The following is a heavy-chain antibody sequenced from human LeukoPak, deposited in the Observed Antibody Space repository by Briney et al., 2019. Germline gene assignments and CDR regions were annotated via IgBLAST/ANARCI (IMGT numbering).Heavy chain of an antibody. D-gene: IGHD1-7*01. V-gene: IGHV1-18*01. Sequence: ASVKVSSKTSGYTFTSYGVSWVRQAPGQGLEWMGWISGYYGTTNYAQNLQGRVTMTTDTSTNTAYMDLRSLTSDDTAVYYCARSTGTSRNWPFDYWGQGTLVTVSS. J-gene: IGHJ4*02. CDR1: GYTFTSYG. CDR2: ISGYYGTT. CDR3: ARSTGTSRNWPFDY.